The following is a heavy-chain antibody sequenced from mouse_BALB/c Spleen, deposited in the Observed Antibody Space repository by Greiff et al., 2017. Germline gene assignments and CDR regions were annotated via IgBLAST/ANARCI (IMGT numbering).Heavy chain of an antibody. J-gene: IGHJ3*01. CDR3: ARKNYYGSSSWFAY. D-gene: IGHD1-1*01. Sequence: EVKLVESGGGLVKPGGSLKLSCAASGFAFSSSDMSWVRQTPEKRLEWVAYISSGGGSTYYPDTVKGRFTISRDNAKNTLYLQMSSLKSEDTAMYYCARKNYYGSSSWFAYWGQGTLVTVSA. CDR2: ISSGGGST. CDR1: GFAFSSSD. V-gene: IGHV5-12-1*01.